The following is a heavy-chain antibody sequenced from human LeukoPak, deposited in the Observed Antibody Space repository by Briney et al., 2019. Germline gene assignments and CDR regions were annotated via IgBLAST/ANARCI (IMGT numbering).Heavy chain of an antibody. CDR2: ISWNSGSI. CDR3: AKEMSTRGWSGYYTGIFYYYYYMDV. CDR1: GFTFDDYA. J-gene: IGHJ6*03. Sequence: TGGSLRLSCAASGFTFDDYAMHWVRQAPGKGLEWVSGISWNSGSIGYADSVKGRSTISRDNAKNSLYLQMNSLRAEDTALYYCAKEMSTRGWSGYYTGIFYYYYYMDVWGKGTTVTVSS. V-gene: IGHV3-9*01. D-gene: IGHD3-3*01.